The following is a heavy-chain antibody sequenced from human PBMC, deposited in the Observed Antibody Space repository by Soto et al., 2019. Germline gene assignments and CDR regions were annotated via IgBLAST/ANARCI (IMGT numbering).Heavy chain of an antibody. CDR1: GGSFHYYS. D-gene: IGHD2-8*01. V-gene: IGHV1-69*02. Sequence: QVQLEQSAAEVKESGSSVKVSCKASGGSFHYYSFSWVRQAPGQGLEWMGRIIPFLGLGDYAQRFRGRITITADRFTSTAHMDLSSLRSEDTAVYFCANTVAIMDDLTHWFDTWGQGTLVTVSS. CDR2: IIPFLGLG. J-gene: IGHJ5*02. CDR3: ANTVAIMDDLTHWFDT.